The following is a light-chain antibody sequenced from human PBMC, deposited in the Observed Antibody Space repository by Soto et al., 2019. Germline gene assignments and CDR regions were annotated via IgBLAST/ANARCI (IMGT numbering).Light chain of an antibody. Sequence: DIQMTQSPSSLSASVGDRVTITCRASQSISKYLSWFQQKPGKAPKLLIYATSSLQSGVPSRFSGRRSGTDFTLTISSLQPEDFATYYCQQSDSTPPWTFGQGTKVEIK. J-gene: IGKJ1*01. V-gene: IGKV1-39*01. CDR1: QSISKY. CDR3: QQSDSTPPWT. CDR2: ATS.